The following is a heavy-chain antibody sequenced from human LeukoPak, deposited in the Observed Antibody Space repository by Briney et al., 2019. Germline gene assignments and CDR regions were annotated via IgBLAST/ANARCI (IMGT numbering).Heavy chain of an antibody. J-gene: IGHJ4*02. V-gene: IGHV3-23*01. CDR3: AKDPAMITFGGVGDY. CDR2: ISGSGGST. Sequence: GGSLRLSCAASGFTLSSYAMSWVRQAPGKGLEWVSAISGSGGSTYYADSVKGRFTISRDNSKNTLYLQMNSLRAEDTAVYYCAKDPAMITFGGVGDYWGQGTLVTVSS. CDR1: GFTLSSYA. D-gene: IGHD3-16*01.